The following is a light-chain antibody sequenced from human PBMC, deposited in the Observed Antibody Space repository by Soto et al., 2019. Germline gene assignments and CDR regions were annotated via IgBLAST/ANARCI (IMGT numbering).Light chain of an antibody. CDR3: QQYNSYST. V-gene: IGKV1-5*03. J-gene: IGKJ1*01. Sequence: DIQMTQSPSTLSASVGDRVTITCRASQSISIWLAWYQQKPGKAPNLLIYRASNLESGVPSRFSGSGSGTEFTLTISSLQPDDFATYYCQQYNSYSTFGQGTKVDIK. CDR2: RAS. CDR1: QSISIW.